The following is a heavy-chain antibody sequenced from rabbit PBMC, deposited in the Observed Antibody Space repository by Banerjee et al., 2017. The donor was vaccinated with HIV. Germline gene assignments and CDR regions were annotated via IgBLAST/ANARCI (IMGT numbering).Heavy chain of an antibody. D-gene: IGHD1-1*01. CDR2: IYTAGSGGT. V-gene: IGHV1S45*01. CDR3: ARKVDSAFNL. CDR1: GFSFSSGYW. Sequence: QEQLVESGGGLVQPGASLTLTCTASGFSFSSGYWICWVRQAPGKGLELIACIYTAGSGGTWYASWVNGRFTVSIVSSTTVTLQMTSLTAADTATYFCARKVDSAFNLWGPGTLVTVS. J-gene: IGHJ4*01.